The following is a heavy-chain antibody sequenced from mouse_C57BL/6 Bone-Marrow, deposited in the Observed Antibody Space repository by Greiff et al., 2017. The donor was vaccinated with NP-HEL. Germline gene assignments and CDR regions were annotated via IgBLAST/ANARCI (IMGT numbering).Heavy chain of an antibody. CDR2: ISNGGGST. Sequence: EVQGVESGGGLVQPGGSLKLSCAASGFTFSDYYMYWVRQTPEKRLEWVAYISNGGGSTYYPDTVKGRFTISRDNAKNTLYLQMSRLKSEDTAMYDCARHTEYFDYWGQGTTLTVSS. J-gene: IGHJ2*01. CDR1: GFTFSDYY. V-gene: IGHV5-12*01. CDR3: ARHTEYFDY.